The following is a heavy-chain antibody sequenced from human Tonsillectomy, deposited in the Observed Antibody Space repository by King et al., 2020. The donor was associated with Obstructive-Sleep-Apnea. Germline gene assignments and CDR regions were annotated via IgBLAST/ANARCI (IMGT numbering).Heavy chain of an antibody. Sequence: VQLVESGGGVVQPGKSLRLSCAASGFTFSSYGMHWVRQAPGKGLEWVAVICYDGSNKNYADSVKGRFTISRDNSKNTLYLQMNSLRDEDTAVYYCARSTKVTDLFDYWGQGILVTVSS. CDR3: ARSTKVTDLFDY. CDR2: ICYDGSNK. CDR1: GFTFSSYG. V-gene: IGHV3-33*01. D-gene: IGHD4-17*01. J-gene: IGHJ4*02.